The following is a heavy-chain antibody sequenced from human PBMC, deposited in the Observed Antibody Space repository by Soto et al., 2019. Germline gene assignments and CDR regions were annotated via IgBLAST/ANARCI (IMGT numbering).Heavy chain of an antibody. CDR2: IWYDGSNK. Sequence: GGSLRLSCAASGFTFSSYGMHWVRQAPGKGLEWVAVIWYDGSNKYYADSVKGRFTISRDNSKNTLYLQMNSLRAEDTAVYYCARGPDRYNWNYHYFDYWGQGTLVTVSS. V-gene: IGHV3-33*08. CDR1: GFTFSSYG. J-gene: IGHJ4*02. D-gene: IGHD1-7*01. CDR3: ARGPDRYNWNYHYFDY.